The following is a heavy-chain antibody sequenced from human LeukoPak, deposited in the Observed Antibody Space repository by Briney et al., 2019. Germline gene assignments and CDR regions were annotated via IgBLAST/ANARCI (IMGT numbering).Heavy chain of an antibody. J-gene: IGHJ4*02. Sequence: GGSLRLSCVASGFTFSDYAMGWVRQAPGKGLEWVSGISDGGVRTYYAGSVKGRFTISRDNSKNTLYLHMDSLRVEDTALYFCAKGAYDSSGYYYFDYWGQGTLVTVSS. CDR1: GFTFSDYA. CDR3: AKGAYDSSGYYYFDY. CDR2: ISDGGVRT. V-gene: IGHV3-23*01. D-gene: IGHD3-22*01.